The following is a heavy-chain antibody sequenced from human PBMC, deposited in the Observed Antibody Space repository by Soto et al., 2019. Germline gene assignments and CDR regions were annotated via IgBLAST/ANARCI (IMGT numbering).Heavy chain of an antibody. CDR3: AHRRPYSNSPEYFFDY. CDR2: IYWDDDK. D-gene: IGHD6-6*01. CDR1: GFSLSTSGVD. Sequence: QITLKESGPTLVKPTQTLTLTCTFSGFSLSTSGVDVGWIRQPPGKALEWLALIYWDDDKRYSPSLKSRLTITKDTSKNHEVLTMTNMDPLDTATYYCAHRRPYSNSPEYFFDYWGQGTLVTVSS. V-gene: IGHV2-5*02. J-gene: IGHJ4*02.